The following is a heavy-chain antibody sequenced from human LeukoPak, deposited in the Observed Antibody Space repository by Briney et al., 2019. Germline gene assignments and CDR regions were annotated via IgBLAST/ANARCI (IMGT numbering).Heavy chain of an antibody. CDR3: ARDYGSGSYPGRWFDP. J-gene: IGHJ5*02. D-gene: IGHD3-10*01. CDR2: INHSGST. V-gene: IGHV4-34*01. CDR1: GGSFGGYY. Sequence: SETLPLTCAVYGGSFGGYYWSWIRQPPGKGLEWIGEINHSGSTNYNPSLKSRVTISVDTSKNQFSLKLSSVTAADTAVYYCARDYGSGSYPGRWFDPWGQGTLVTVSS.